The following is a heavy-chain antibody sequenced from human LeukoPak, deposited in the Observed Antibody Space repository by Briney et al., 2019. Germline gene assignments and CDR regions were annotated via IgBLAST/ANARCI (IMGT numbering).Heavy chain of an antibody. Sequence: PGGSLRLSCAASGFTFSSYAMSWVRQAPGKGLEWVSAISGSGGSTYYADSVKGRFTISRDNSKNTLYLQMHSLRAEDTAVYYCANSVSSYYDSSGYESSYYYGMDVWGQGTTVTVSS. J-gene: IGHJ6*02. CDR1: GFTFSSYA. V-gene: IGHV3-23*01. CDR2: ISGSGGST. D-gene: IGHD3-22*01. CDR3: ANSVSSYYDSSGYESSYYYGMDV.